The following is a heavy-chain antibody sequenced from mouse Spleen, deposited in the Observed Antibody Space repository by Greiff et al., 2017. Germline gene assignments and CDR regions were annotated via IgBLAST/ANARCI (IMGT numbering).Heavy chain of an antibody. D-gene: IGHD4-1*01. CDR1: GFSLTSYA. V-gene: IGHV2-9-1*01. CDR3: ARSCWDGYYFDY. J-gene: IGHJ2*01. CDR2: IWTGGDT. Sequence: VKVVESGPGLVAPSQSLSITCTVSGFSLTSYAISWVRQPPGKGLEWLGVIWTGGDTNYNSALKSRLSISKDNSKSQVFLKMNSLQTDDTARYYCARSCWDGYYFDYWGQGTTLTVSS.